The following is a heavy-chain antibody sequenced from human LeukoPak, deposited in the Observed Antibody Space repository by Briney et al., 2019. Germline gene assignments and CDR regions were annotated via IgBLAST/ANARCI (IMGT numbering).Heavy chain of an antibody. CDR1: GGSISSGNW. Sequence: PSETLSLTCAVSGGSISSGNWWSWVRQPPGKGLEWIGEIYHSGGTNYNPSLKSRAIILVDKSRNQFSLKLNSVTAADTAIYFCARNGAYCLDYWGQGALVTVSS. V-gene: IGHV4-4*02. CDR2: IYHSGGT. CDR3: ARNGAYCLDY. D-gene: IGHD4/OR15-4a*01. J-gene: IGHJ4*02.